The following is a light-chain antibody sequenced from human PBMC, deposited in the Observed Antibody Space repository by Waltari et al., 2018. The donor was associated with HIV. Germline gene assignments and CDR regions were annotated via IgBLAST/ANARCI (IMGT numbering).Light chain of an antibody. CDR3: CAYAGPTGLSEV. CDR1: SRVIGSSYY. CDR2: DVG. V-gene: IGLV2-14*03. J-gene: IGLJ2*01. Sequence: QSALTQPAPVSGSPGQSTPISCSGTSRVIGSSYYLSCYKQHPGKAPKLIIDDVGTRPSGVSDRYSGSKSGNTASLTISGLQSEDEADYHCCAYAGPTGLSEVFGGGTKLTVL.